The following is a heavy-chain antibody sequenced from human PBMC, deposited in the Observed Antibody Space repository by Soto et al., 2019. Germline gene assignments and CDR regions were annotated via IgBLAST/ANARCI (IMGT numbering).Heavy chain of an antibody. CDR1: GFSFSTYA. V-gene: IGHV3-33*01. D-gene: IGHD6-19*01. CDR2: IWYDGTDK. Sequence: QVELVESGGAVVQPGRSLRLSCEALGFSFSTYAMHWVRRAPGKGLELVSVIWYDGTDKYYADSVKGRFTISRDNFSNTLYLHMSSLTVEDTAVYYCARGAPYSSGWWFDYWGQGTRVTVSS. CDR3: ARGAPYSSGWWFDY. J-gene: IGHJ4*02.